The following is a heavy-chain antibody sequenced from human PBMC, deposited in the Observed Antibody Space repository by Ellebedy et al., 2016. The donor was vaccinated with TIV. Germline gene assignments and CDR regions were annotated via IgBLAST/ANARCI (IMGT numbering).Heavy chain of an antibody. D-gene: IGHD3-3*01. J-gene: IGHJ6*02. CDR3: TTREWQDPMDV. CDR2: INTGNGNT. V-gene: IGHV1-3*04. Sequence: ASVKVSCXASGHSFPPYGIHWVGQAPGQMPESMRWINTGNGNTKYSQKFQGRITITRDTSATTAYMELSGLMSEDTSVYYCTTREWQDPMDVWGQGTTVTVSS. CDR1: GHSFPPYG.